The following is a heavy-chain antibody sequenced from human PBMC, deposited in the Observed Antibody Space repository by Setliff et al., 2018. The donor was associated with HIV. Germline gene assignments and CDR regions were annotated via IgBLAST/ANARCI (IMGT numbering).Heavy chain of an antibody. CDR3: ARGSTIFGQFG. V-gene: IGHV4-39*01. CDR2: IYYSGKT. J-gene: IGHJ4*02. Sequence: SETLSLTCTVSGGSMHSSSYYWGWIRQPPGKGLEWLGSIYYSGKTYDNPSLKSRVTLSVDTSKNQFFLKLNSVTAADTAVYYCARGSTIFGQFGWGQGTLVTVSS. D-gene: IGHD3-3*01. CDR1: GGSMHSSSYY.